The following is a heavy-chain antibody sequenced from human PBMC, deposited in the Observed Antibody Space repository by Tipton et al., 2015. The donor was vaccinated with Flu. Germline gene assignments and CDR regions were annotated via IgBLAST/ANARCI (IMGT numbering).Heavy chain of an antibody. V-gene: IGHV4-38-2*02. CDR2: IYYSGST. CDR1: SYPITTNFY. Sequence: TLSLTCTVSSYPITTNFYWGWIRQPPGKGLEWIGSIYYSGSTYYNPSLKSRVTISVDTSKNQFSLKLSSVTAADTAVYYCARDTIFGVAHWGQGTLVTVSS. CDR3: ARDTIFGVAH. J-gene: IGHJ4*02. D-gene: IGHD3-3*01.